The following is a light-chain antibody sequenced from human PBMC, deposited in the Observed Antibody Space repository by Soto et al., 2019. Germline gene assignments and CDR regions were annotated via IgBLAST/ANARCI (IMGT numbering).Light chain of an antibody. CDR1: TRNVGLYQA. CDR3: GSYRSSNTLVV. J-gene: IGLJ1*01. Sequence: QSALTQPASVSGSPGQSVTISCTGTTRNVGLYQAISWYQQHPGKAPKLILYEVNQRPSGVSNRFSGSKSGTTASLTISGLQAEDEADYFCGSYRSSNTLVVFGSGTKVTVL. CDR2: EVN. V-gene: IGLV2-14*01.